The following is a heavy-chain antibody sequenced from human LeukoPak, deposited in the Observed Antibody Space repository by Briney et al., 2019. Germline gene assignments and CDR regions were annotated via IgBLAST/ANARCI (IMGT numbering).Heavy chain of an antibody. CDR3: AKGRGYDLSDAFDM. V-gene: IGHV3-30*02. J-gene: IGHJ3*02. D-gene: IGHD3-3*01. CDR1: GFTFSNYG. CDR2: IRYDGSNK. Sequence: PGGSLRLSCAASGFTFSNYGMHWVRQAPGKGLEWVAFIRYDGSNKYYADSVKGRFTISRDNSKNTLYLQMNSLRAEDTAVYYCAKGRGYDLSDAFDMWGQGTMVTVSS.